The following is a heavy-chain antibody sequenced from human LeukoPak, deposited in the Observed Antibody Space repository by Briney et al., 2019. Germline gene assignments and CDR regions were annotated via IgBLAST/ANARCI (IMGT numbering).Heavy chain of an antibody. Sequence: PSETLSLTCTVSGGSIISGGYYWSWIRQLPGKGLEWIGYIYHSGSTYYNPSLESRVTISVDTSKNQFSLRLSSVTAADTAVYYCARGLFLDVWGQGTTVTVSS. CDR3: ARGLFLDV. V-gene: IGHV4-31*03. D-gene: IGHD2-15*01. CDR2: IYHSGST. J-gene: IGHJ6*02. CDR1: GGSIISGGYY.